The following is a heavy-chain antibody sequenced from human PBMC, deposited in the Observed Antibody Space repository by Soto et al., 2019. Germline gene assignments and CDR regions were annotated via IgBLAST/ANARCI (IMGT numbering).Heavy chain of an antibody. CDR3: ATHPGGGGY. CDR2: IYSGGYT. J-gene: IGHJ4*02. Sequence: EVQLVESGGGLIQPGGSLRLSCAVSGFTVSNNYMSWVRQAPGKGLEGVSVIYSGGYTAYGDSVKGRFTISRDNSKNTLFFKRNTLRADAPAVFSWATHPGGGGYWGQGTLVTVSS. D-gene: IGHD3-10*01. CDR1: GFTVSNNY. V-gene: IGHV3-53*01.